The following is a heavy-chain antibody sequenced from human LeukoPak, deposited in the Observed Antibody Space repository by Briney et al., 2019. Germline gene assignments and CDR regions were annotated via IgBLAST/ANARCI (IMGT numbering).Heavy chain of an antibody. CDR2: IIPIFGTA. Sequence: SVKVSCKASGGTFSSYASSWVRQAPGQGLEWMGGIIPIFGTANYAQKFQGRVTITADESTSTAYMELSSLRSEDTAVYYCARENPKTRAGYSSSRYESAFDYWGQGTLVTVSS. D-gene: IGHD6-13*01. V-gene: IGHV1-69*01. CDR3: ARENPKTRAGYSSSRYESAFDY. CDR1: GGTFSSYA. J-gene: IGHJ4*02.